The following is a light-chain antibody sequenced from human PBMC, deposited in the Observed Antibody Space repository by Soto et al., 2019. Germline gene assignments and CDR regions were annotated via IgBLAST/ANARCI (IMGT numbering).Light chain of an antibody. CDR3: QQRSIWPWT. J-gene: IGKJ1*01. Sequence: EIVLTQSPATLSLSPVEIATLSCRASQSVNNYLAWYQQKPGQAPRLLIYDTSDRATGIPARFSGSGSGTDFTLTISSLEPEDFAVFYCQQRSIWPWTFGQGTKVDIK. V-gene: IGKV3-11*01. CDR1: QSVNNY. CDR2: DTS.